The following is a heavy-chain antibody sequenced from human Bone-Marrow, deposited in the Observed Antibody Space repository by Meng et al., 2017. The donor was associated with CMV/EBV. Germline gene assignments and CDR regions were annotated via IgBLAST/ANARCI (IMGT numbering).Heavy chain of an antibody. V-gene: IGHV3-7*01. CDR3: ARDPSGVYCSSTSCYNWYFDL. CDR2: IKQDGSEK. D-gene: IGHD2-2*02. J-gene: IGHJ2*01. Sequence: GGSLRLSCAAPGFTFSSYWMSWVRQAPGKGLEWVANIKQDGSEKYYVDSVKGRFTISRDNAKNSLYLQMNSLRAEDTAVYYCARDPSGVYCSSTSCYNWYFDLWGRGTLVTVSS. CDR1: GFTFSSYW.